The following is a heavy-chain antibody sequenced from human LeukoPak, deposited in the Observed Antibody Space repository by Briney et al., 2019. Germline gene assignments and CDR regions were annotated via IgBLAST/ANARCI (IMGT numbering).Heavy chain of an antibody. V-gene: IGHV1-24*01. D-gene: IGHD1-26*01. J-gene: IGHJ4*02. CDR1: EYTLTELS. Sequence: ASVKVSCKVSEYTLTELSVHWVRQAPGKGLEWMGGFDPEDGETIYAQKFQGRVTMTEDTSTDTAYMELSSLRSEDTAVYYCATDSSGSYFLPFDYWGQGTLVTVSS. CDR2: FDPEDGET. CDR3: ATDSSGSYFLPFDY.